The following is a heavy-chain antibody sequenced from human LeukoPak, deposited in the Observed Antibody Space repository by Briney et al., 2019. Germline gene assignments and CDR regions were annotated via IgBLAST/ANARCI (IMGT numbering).Heavy chain of an antibody. CDR3: ASTGYGDNWFDP. D-gene: IGHD4-17*01. Sequence: TSETLSLTCAVYGGSFSGYYWSWIRQPPGKGLEWIGEINHSGSTNYNPSLKSRVTISVDTSMNQFSLKLSSVTAADTAVYYCASTGYGDNWFDPWGQGTLVTVSS. CDR2: INHSGST. J-gene: IGHJ5*02. V-gene: IGHV4-34*01. CDR1: GGSFSGYY.